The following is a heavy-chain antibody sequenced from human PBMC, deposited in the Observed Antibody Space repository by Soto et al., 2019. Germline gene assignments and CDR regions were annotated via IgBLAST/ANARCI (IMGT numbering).Heavy chain of an antibody. CDR1: GFTFSSYS. V-gene: IGHV3-21*01. D-gene: IGHD1-26*01. CDR3: ARDGGGGSYLDWFDP. Sequence: EVQLVESGGGLIKPGGSLRLSCAASGFTFSSYSMNWVRQAPGKGLEWVSSISSSSSYIYYADSVKGRFTISRDNAKNSLYRQMNSLRAEDTAVYYCARDGGGGSYLDWFDPWGQGTLVTVSS. CDR2: ISSSSSYI. J-gene: IGHJ5*02.